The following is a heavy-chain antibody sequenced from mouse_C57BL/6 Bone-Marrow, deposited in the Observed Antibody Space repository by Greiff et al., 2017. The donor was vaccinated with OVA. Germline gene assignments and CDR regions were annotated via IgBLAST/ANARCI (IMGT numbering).Heavy chain of an antibody. CDR3: ARFRQLRLPYLDY. J-gene: IGHJ2*01. Sequence: QVQLKQSGAELVKPGASVKLSCKASGYTFTSYWMHWVKQRPGQGLEWIGMIHPNSGSTNYNEKFKSKATLTVDKSSSTAYMQLSSLTSEDSAVYYCARFRQLRLPYLDYWGQGTTLTVSS. D-gene: IGHD3-2*02. CDR1: GYTFTSYW. CDR2: IHPNSGST. V-gene: IGHV1-64*01.